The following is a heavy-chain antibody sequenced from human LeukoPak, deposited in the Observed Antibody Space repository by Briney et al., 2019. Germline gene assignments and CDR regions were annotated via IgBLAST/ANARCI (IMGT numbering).Heavy chain of an antibody. Sequence: SGTLSLTCGVSGGSISNTNWWTWVRQPPGKGLEWIGEVDLLGRTNYSPSLKSRVAISVDKSENHISLWLTSVTAADTAVYYCAREGGPYRPLDYWGQGTLVTVSS. V-gene: IGHV4-4*02. CDR1: GGSISNTNW. CDR3: AREGGPYRPLDY. CDR2: VDLLGRT. J-gene: IGHJ4*02.